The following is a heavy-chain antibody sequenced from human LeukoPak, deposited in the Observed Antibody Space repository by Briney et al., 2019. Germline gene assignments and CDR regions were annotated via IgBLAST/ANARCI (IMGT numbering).Heavy chain of an antibody. V-gene: IGHV1-8*01. D-gene: IGHD2-2*01. Sequence: RAPVKVSCKASGYTFTSYDINWVRQATGQGLEWMGWKNPNSGNTGYAQKFQGRVTMTRDTSISTAYMELSRLRSDDTAVYYCARDSNVPAAIRYYFDYWGQGTLVTVSS. CDR1: GYTFTSYD. J-gene: IGHJ4*02. CDR2: KNPNSGNT. CDR3: ARDSNVPAAIRYYFDY.